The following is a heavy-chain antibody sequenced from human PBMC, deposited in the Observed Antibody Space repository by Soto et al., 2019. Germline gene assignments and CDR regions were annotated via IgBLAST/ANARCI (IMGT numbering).Heavy chain of an antibody. Sequence: ASVKVSCKASGYTFTGYYMHWVRQAPGQGLEWMGWINPNSGGTNYAQKFQGRVTITADESTSTAYMELSSLRSEDTAVYYCASSDGGNSVPADYRGQGTLVTVSS. CDR2: INPNSGGT. D-gene: IGHD2-21*02. J-gene: IGHJ4*02. CDR1: GYTFTGYY. V-gene: IGHV1-2*02. CDR3: ASSDGGNSVPADY.